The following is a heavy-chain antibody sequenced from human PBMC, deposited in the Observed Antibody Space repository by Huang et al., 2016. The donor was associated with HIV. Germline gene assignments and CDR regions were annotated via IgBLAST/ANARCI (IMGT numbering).Heavy chain of an antibody. CDR2: VNHRGLS. J-gene: IGHJ4*02. CDR1: GGSLSDYY. CDR3: ARPRMTATSSDSTWSFFDS. Sequence: QVQLQQWGAGLLKPSGVLSLKCAVYGGSLSDYYWTWIRQSPGKGLEWIGEVNHRGLSTYNPSLRSRVTKSVDMSKNQFSLNLTSLTVADTAVYYCARPRMTATSSDSTWSFFDSWGQGTLVIVSS. D-gene: IGHD2-21*02. V-gene: IGHV4-34*02.